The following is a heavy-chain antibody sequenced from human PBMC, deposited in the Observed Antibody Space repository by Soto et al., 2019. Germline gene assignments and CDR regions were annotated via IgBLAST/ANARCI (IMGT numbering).Heavy chain of an antibody. CDR3: ARWWLDQYYFDY. J-gene: IGHJ4*02. Sequence: SXKVSFKASGYTXTSYGISLVRQAPGQGLEWMGWISAYNGNTNYAQKLQGRVTMTTYTYTSTAYMELRSLRSDDTAVYYCARWWLDQYYFDYWGQGTLGTVSS. CDR2: ISAYNGNT. CDR1: GYTXTSYG. D-gene: IGHD6-19*01. V-gene: IGHV1-18*04.